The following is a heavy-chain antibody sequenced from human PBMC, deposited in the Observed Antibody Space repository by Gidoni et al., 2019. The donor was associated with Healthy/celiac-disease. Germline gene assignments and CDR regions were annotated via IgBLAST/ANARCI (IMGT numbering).Heavy chain of an antibody. D-gene: IGHD6-13*01. CDR3: ARHSSSWYMDY. CDR2: IYYSGST. CDR1: GGSISSSSYY. J-gene: IGHJ4*02. Sequence: QLQLQESGPGLVKPSETLSLTCTVSGGSISSSSYYWGWIRQPPGKGLEWIGSIYYSGSTYYNPSLKSRVTISVDTSKNQFSLKLSSVTAADTAVYYCARHSSSWYMDYWGQGTLVTVSS. V-gene: IGHV4-39*01.